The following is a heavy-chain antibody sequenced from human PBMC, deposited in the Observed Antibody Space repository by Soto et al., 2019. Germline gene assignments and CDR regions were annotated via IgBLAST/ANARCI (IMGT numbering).Heavy chain of an antibody. CDR1: GFTFSSYA. D-gene: IGHD3-22*01. CDR2: ISYDGSNK. Sequence: QVPLVESGGGVVQPGRSLRLSCAASGFTFSSYAMHCVRQAPGKGLEWVAVISYDGSNKYYADSVKGRFTISRDNSKNTLYLQMNSLSAEDTAVYYCARDALYDSSGYYYGKYDYWGQGTLVTVSS. CDR3: ARDALYDSSGYYYGKYDY. J-gene: IGHJ4*02. V-gene: IGHV3-30-3*01.